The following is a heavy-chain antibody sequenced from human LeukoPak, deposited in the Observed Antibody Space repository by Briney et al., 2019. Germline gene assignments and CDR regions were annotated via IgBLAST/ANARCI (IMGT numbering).Heavy chain of an antibody. D-gene: IGHD3-10*01. CDR3: AKNVGLQWFQYGMDV. J-gene: IGHJ6*02. Sequence: GGSLRLSCAASGFTFSSYAMSWVRQAPGKGLGWVSAISGSGGSTYYADSVKGRFTISRDNSKNTLYLQMNSLRAEDTAVYYCAKNVGLQWFQYGMDVWGQGTTVTVSS. CDR2: ISGSGGST. CDR1: GFTFSSYA. V-gene: IGHV3-23*01.